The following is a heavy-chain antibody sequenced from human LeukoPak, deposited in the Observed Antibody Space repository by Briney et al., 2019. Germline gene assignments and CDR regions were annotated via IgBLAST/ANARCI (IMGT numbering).Heavy chain of an antibody. Sequence: GGSLRLSCEASGFTFSSYAMHWVRQAPGKGLEWVAIISCDGSSKYYADSVKGRFTISRDNSKITMYLQMNSLRPEDTAVCYCARALAVASSTYYYGMDVWGQGTTVTVSS. CDR2: ISCDGSSK. D-gene: IGHD6-19*01. CDR3: ARALAVASSTYYYGMDV. V-gene: IGHV3-30-3*01. J-gene: IGHJ6*02. CDR1: GFTFSSYA.